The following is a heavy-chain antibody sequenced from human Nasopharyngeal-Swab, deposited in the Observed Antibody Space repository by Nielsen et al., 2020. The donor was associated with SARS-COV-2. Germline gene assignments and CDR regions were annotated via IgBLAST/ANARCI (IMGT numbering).Heavy chain of an antibody. V-gene: IGHV3-11*01. J-gene: IGHJ3*02. Sequence: GESLKISCAASGFTFSDYYMSWIRQAPGKGLEWVSYISSSGSTIYYADSVKGRFTISRDNAKNSLYLQMNSLRAEDTAVYYCARPLIYYYDSSGYYGDDAFDIWGQGTMVTVSS. CDR3: ARPLIYYYDSSGYYGDDAFDI. CDR2: ISSSGSTI. D-gene: IGHD3-22*01. CDR1: GFTFSDYY.